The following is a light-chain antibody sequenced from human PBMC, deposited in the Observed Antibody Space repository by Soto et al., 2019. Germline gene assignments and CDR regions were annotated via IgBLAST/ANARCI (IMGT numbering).Light chain of an antibody. Sequence: EIVWTQSPDTLSLSPGERATLSCRASQSVSSNLAWYQQKPGQAPRLLIYGASTRATGIPARFSGSGSGTEFTLTISSLQSEDSAVYYCQQYNTWPRTFGQGTKVDIK. CDR1: QSVSSN. V-gene: IGKV3-15*01. CDR3: QQYNTWPRT. J-gene: IGKJ1*01. CDR2: GAS.